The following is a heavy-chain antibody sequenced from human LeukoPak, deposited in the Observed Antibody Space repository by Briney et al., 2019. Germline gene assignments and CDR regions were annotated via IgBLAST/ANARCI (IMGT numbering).Heavy chain of an antibody. J-gene: IGHJ4*02. CDR2: IRGDGRRK. CDR1: GFTFDNYA. Sequence: GGSLRLSCAASGFTFDNYAMHWVRQAPGKGLEWVSLIRGDGRRKYYADSVKGRFTISRDNSKNSLYLQMNSPRTEDTALYYCAKVYYYDSSGYYSALDYWGQGTLVTVSS. CDR3: AKVYYYDSSGYYSALDY. V-gene: IGHV3-43*02. D-gene: IGHD3-22*01.